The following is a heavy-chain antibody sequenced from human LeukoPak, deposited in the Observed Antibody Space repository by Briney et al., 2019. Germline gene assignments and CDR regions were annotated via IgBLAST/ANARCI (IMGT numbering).Heavy chain of an antibody. V-gene: IGHV3-7*01. D-gene: IGHD2-2*01. J-gene: IGHJ4*02. CDR1: GFTFSSYW. Sequence: GGSLRLSCAASGFTFSSYWMIWARQAPGKVLEWVASITQDGSEKYYVDSVKGRFTIFRDNAQNSLYLQMNSLRAEDTAMYYCARARDCGSPSCSGLFDYWGQGTLVPVSS. CDR2: ITQDGSEK. CDR3: ARARDCGSPSCSGLFDY.